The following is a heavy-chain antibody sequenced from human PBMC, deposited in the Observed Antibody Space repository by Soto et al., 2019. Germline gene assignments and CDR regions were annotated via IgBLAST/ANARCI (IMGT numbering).Heavy chain of an antibody. CDR2: NSPTFGTT. CDR1: GDALRNSV. CDR3: ARAPLLVGETIYENYFDY. V-gene: IGHV1-69*13. D-gene: IGHD3-10*01. J-gene: IGHJ4*02. Sequence: GASLKVSCKASGDALRNSVISWERQAPGQGLEWMGGNSPTFGTTHYAQKLQGRVTIIADESTSTVYMELSNLRSDDTAVYYCARAPLLVGETIYENYFDYWGQGALVTVSS.